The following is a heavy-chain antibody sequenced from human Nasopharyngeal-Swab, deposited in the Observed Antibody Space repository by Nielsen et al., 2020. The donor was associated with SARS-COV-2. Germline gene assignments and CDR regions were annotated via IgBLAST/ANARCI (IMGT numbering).Heavy chain of an antibody. CDR3: ARARGYLTHYYMDV. V-gene: IGHV3-30*02. Sequence: GGSLRLSCAASGFTFSSYGMHWVRQAPGKGLEWVAFIRYDGSNKYYADSVKGRFTISRDNSKNTLYLQMNSLRAEDTAVYYCARARGYLTHYYMDVWGSGTTVTVSS. J-gene: IGHJ6*03. CDR2: IRYDGSNK. D-gene: IGHD3-10*01. CDR1: GFTFSSYG.